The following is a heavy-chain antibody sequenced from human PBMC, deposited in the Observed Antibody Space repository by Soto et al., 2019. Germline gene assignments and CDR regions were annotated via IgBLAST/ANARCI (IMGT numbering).Heavy chain of an antibody. CDR3: AKDHCRGGSCYYFDY. D-gene: IGHD2-15*01. V-gene: IGHV3-30*18. J-gene: IGHJ4*02. CDR1: GFTFSSYA. CDR2: ISYDGSDK. Sequence: GGSLRLSCAASGFTFSSYAMHWVRQGPGKGLQWVAVISYDGSDKYYADSVKGRFTISRDNSKNTLSLQMNSLRTEDRAVYYCAKDHCRGGSCYYFDYWGQ.